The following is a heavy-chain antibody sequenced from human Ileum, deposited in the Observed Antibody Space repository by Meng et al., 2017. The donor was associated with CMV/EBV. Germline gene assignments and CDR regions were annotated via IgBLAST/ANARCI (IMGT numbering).Heavy chain of an antibody. Sequence: GESLKISCAASGFTFSGYAMNWVRQAPGKGLEWVSGISGRGGSTYYADSVKGRHTISRDNSKNTLYLQMNSLRGEDTAVYYCAKDIIVVPAAQPYYYYGLDVWGQGTTVTVSS. CDR3: AKDIIVVPAAQPYYYYGLDV. CDR2: ISGRGGST. J-gene: IGHJ6*02. CDR1: GFTFSGYA. V-gene: IGHV3-23*01. D-gene: IGHD2-2*01.